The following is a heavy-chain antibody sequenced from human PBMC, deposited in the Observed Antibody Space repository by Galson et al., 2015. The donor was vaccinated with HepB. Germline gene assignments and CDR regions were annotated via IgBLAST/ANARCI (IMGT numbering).Heavy chain of an antibody. CDR2: IYWDDDK. J-gene: IGHJ4*02. D-gene: IGHD2-2*01. CDR3: AYSQPGGSFAY. CDR1: GFSLSTTSVG. V-gene: IGHV2-5*02. Sequence: PALVKPTQTLTLTCTFSGFSLSTTSVGVGWIRQPPGKALECLALIYWDDDKRYSPSLKSRLTITKDTSKNQVVLTITNVDPVDTATYYCAYSQPGGSFAYWGQGALVTVSS.